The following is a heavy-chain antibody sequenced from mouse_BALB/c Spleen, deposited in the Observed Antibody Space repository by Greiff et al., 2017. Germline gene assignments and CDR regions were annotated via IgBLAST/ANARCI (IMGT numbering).Heavy chain of an antibody. D-gene: IGHD3-2*01. Sequence: EVKLVESGAELVKPGASVKLSCTASGFNIKDTYMHWVKQRPEQGLEWIGRIDPANGNTKYDPKFQGKATITADTSSNTAYLQLSSLTSEDTAVYYCARGDMGYWGQGTTLTVSS. CDR3: ARGDMGY. CDR1: GFNIKDTY. V-gene: IGHV14-3*02. CDR2: IDPANGNT. J-gene: IGHJ2*01.